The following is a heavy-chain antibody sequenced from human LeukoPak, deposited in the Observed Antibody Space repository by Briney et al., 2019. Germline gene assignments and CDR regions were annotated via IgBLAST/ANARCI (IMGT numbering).Heavy chain of an antibody. CDR2: ISYDGSNK. CDR3: ARTYSGNYYNYGMDV. Sequence: PGGSLRLSCAASGFTFSSYGMHWVRQAPGKGLEWVAVISYDGSNKYYADSVKGRFTISRDNSKNTLYLQMNSLRAEDTALYYCARTYSGNYYNYGMDVWGQGTAVTVS. CDR1: GFTFSSYG. D-gene: IGHD1-26*01. V-gene: IGHV3-30*03. J-gene: IGHJ6*02.